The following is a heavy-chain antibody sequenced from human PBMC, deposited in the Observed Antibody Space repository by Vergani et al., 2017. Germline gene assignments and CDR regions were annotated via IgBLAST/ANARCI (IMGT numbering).Heavy chain of an antibody. CDR1: GFTFSPFA. Sequence: EVQLLESGESLNQRGGSVGFSSAASGFTFSPFAMHWVRKAPGKGLDWVSGISASGAPTYYADSVKGRVTISRDNSKNTLYLQMNSLRVEDTAVYYCARAYGRYDWFDYWGQRTLVTVSS. CDR3: ARAYGRYDWFDY. D-gene: IGHD1-20*01. V-gene: IGHV3-23*01. J-gene: IGHJ4*01. CDR2: ISASGAPT.